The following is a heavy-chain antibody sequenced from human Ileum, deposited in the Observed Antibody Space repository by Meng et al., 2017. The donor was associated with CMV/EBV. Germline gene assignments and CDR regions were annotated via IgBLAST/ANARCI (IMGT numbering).Heavy chain of an antibody. J-gene: IGHJ4*02. D-gene: IGHD3-22*01. CDR2: IYPGDSDT. V-gene: IGHV5-51*01. CDR1: GYSFTSYW. Sequence: GESLKISCKGSGYSFTSYWIGWVRQMPGKGLEWMGIIYPGDSDTRYSPSFQGQVTISADKSISTAYLQWSSLKASDTAMYYCARQRGYYDSSGYGPDFDYWGQGTLVTVSS. CDR3: ARQRGYYDSSGYGPDFDY.